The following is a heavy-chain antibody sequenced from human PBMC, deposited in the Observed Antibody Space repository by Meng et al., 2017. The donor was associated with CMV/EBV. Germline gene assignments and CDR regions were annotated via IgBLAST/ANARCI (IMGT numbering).Heavy chain of an antibody. CDR1: GFTFSNAW. D-gene: IGHD6-13*01. CDR3: ARGGRGKAAAGKRMDV. CDR2: IKSKTDGGTT. Sequence: GESLKISCAASGFTFSNAWMSWVRQAPGKGLEWVGRIKSKTDGGTTDYAAPVKGRFTISRDDSKNTLYLQMNSLRAEDTAVYHCARGGRGKAAAGKRMDVWGQGTTVTVSS. V-gene: IGHV3-15*01. J-gene: IGHJ6*02.